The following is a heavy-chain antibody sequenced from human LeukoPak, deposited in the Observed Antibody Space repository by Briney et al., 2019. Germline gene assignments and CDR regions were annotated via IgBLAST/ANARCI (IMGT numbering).Heavy chain of an antibody. V-gene: IGHV4-34*01. Sequence: SETLSLTCAVYGGSFSGYYWSWIRQPPGKGLEWIGEINHSGSTNYNPSLKSRVTISVDTSKNQFSLKLSSVTAADTAVYYCARGAAPNITIFGVVIIGYYYYYMDVWGKGTTVTVSS. CDR1: GGSFSGYY. D-gene: IGHD3-3*01. CDR3: ARGAAPNITIFGVVIIGYYYYYMDV. CDR2: INHSGST. J-gene: IGHJ6*03.